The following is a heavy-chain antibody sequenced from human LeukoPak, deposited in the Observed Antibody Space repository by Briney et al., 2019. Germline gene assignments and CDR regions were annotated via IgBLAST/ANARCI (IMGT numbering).Heavy chain of an antibody. CDR2: ISSSSYI. CDR3: ARDRITIFGLFDP. CDR1: GFTFSSYS. Sequence: GGSLRLSCAASGFTFSSYSMNWVRQAPGKGLEWVSSISSSSYIYYADSVKGRFTISRDNAKNSLYLQMNSLRAEDTALYYCARDRITIFGLFDPWGQGTLVTVSS. D-gene: IGHD3-3*01. V-gene: IGHV3-21*04. J-gene: IGHJ5*02.